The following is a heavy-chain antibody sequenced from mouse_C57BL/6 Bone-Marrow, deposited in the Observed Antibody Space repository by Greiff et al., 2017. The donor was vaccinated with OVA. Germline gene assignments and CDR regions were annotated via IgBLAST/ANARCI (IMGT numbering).Heavy chain of an antibody. CDR1: GYTFTNYW. Sequence: VQLQQSGAELVRPGTSVKMSCKASGYTFTNYWIGWAKQRPGHGLEWIGDIYPGGGYTNYNEKFKGKATLTADKSSSTAYMQFSSLTSEDSAIYYCARYPATGTSLDYGGQGTTLTGSS. J-gene: IGHJ2*01. D-gene: IGHD4-1*02. V-gene: IGHV1-63*01. CDR2: IYPGGGYT. CDR3: ARYPATGTSLDY.